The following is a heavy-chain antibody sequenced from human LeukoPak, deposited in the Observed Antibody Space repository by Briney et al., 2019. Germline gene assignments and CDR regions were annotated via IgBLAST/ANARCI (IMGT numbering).Heavy chain of an antibody. Sequence: GGSLRLSCAASGFTFSNAWMSWVRQAPGKGLEWVGRIKSKTDDGTTDYAAPVKGRFTISRDDSKNTLYLQMNSLKTEDTAVYYCTTDWTGTTPDYWGQGTLVTVSS. D-gene: IGHD1-7*01. CDR2: IKSKTDDGTT. CDR3: TTDWTGTTPDY. V-gene: IGHV3-15*01. J-gene: IGHJ4*02. CDR1: GFTFSNAW.